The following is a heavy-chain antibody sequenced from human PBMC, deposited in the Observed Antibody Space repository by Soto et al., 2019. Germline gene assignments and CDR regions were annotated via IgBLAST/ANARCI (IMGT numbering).Heavy chain of an antibody. Sequence: GGSLRLSCAASGFTFSSYAMSWARQAPGKGLEWVSAISGSGGSTYYADSVKGRFTISRDNSKNTLYLQMNSLRAEDTAVYYCAKVKRGYGARHDAFDIWGQGTMVTVSS. CDR2: ISGSGGST. D-gene: IGHD5-18*01. CDR3: AKVKRGYGARHDAFDI. J-gene: IGHJ3*02. CDR1: GFTFSSYA. V-gene: IGHV3-23*01.